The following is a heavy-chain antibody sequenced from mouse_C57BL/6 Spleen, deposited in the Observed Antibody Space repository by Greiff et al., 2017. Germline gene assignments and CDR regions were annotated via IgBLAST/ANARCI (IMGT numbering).Heavy chain of an antibody. CDR1: GYTFTSYD. V-gene: IGHV1-85*01. D-gene: IGHD1-1*01. CDR2: IYPRDGST. J-gene: IGHJ2*01. Sequence: QVQLQQSGPELVKPGASVKLSCTASGYTFTSYDINWVKQRPGQGLEWIGWIYPRDGSTKYNEKFKGKATLTVDTSSSTAYMELPSLTSEESAVYFCESGYTTVDEYAFDYWGQGTTVTVSS. CDR3: ESGYTTVDEYAFDY.